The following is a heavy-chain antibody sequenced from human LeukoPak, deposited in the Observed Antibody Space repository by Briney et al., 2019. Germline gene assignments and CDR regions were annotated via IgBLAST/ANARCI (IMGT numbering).Heavy chain of an antibody. Sequence: GGSLRLSCAASGFTFSSYAMHWVRQAPGKGLEWVAVISYDGSNKYYADSVKGRLTISRDNSKNTLYLQMNSLRAEDTAVYYCARGAAASYLFDYWGQGTLVTVSS. J-gene: IGHJ4*02. D-gene: IGHD6-13*01. CDR1: GFTFSSYA. V-gene: IGHV3-30-3*01. CDR2: ISYDGSNK. CDR3: ARGAAASYLFDY.